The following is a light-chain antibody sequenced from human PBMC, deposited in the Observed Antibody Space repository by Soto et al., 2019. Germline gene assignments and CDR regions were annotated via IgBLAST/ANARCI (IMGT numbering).Light chain of an antibody. Sequence: QSALSQPASVSGSPGQSITISCTGTKSDVGDYDYVSWYQQHPGKAPKLMIYEVRDRPSGISSRFSGSKSGNTASLTISGLQAEDEADYYCSSYSSSSTPVVFGGGTKLTVL. CDR3: SSYSSSSTPVV. J-gene: IGLJ2*01. V-gene: IGLV2-14*01. CDR1: KSDVGDYDY. CDR2: EVR.